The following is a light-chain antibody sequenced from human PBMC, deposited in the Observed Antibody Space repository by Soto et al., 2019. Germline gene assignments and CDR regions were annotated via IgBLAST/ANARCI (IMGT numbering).Light chain of an antibody. CDR3: ASFAGSSNVV. J-gene: IGLJ3*02. CDR1: SSDVGAYKY. V-gene: IGLV2-8*01. Sequence: QSVLTQPPSASGSPGQSVTISCTGTSSDVGAYKYVSRYQHHPGKAPKVMIYEVSKRPSGVPDRFSGSKSGNTASLTVSGLQAEDEADYYCASFAGSSNVVFGGGT. CDR2: EVS.